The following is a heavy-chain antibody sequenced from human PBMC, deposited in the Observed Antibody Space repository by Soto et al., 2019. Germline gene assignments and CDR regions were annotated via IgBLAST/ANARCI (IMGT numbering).Heavy chain of an antibody. Sequence: SSVEALCKVSGGTSSSYAISWVRQAPGQGLEWMGGIIPIFGTANYAQKFQGRVTITADESASTAYMEPSTLRSEDTAVYYCAREYYAYVWGSYGYWG. D-gene: IGHD3-16*01. V-gene: IGHV1-69*13. J-gene: IGHJ4*01. CDR1: GGTSSSYA. CDR2: IIPIFGTA. CDR3: AREYYAYVWGSYGY.